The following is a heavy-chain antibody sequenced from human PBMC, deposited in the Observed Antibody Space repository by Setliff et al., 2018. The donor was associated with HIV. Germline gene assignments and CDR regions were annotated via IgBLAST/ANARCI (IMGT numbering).Heavy chain of an antibody. J-gene: IGHJ4*02. V-gene: IGHV4-59*11. CDR1: GGSISSHY. Sequence: SETLSLTCTVSGGSISSHYWSWIRQPPGKGLEWIGYIYYSGSTIYNPSLKSRVAISVDTSKNQFSLKLTSATAADTAVYYCARDQRTAVAGTYYWGQGTLVTVSS. CDR3: ARDQRTAVAGTYY. CDR2: IYYSGST. D-gene: IGHD6-19*01.